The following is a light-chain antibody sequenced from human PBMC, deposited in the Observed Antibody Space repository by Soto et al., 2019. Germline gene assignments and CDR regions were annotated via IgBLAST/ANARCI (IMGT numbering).Light chain of an antibody. V-gene: IGLV1-51*01. CDR1: SSNIGDNS. CDR3: GTCDSSLSADD. CDR2: DNN. Sequence: QSVLTQPPSVSAAPGQKVTISCSGSSSNIGDNSVSWYQQLPGTAPKLLIYDNNKRPSGIPGRFSGSESGTSATLGITGLQTGEEADYYCGTCDSSLSADDFGTGTKVTVL. J-gene: IGLJ1*01.